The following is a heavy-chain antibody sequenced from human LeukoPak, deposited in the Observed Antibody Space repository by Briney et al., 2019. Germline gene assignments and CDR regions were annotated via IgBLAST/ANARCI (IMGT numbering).Heavy chain of an antibody. J-gene: IGHJ6*03. Sequence: AGGSLRLSCAASGFTFSSYAMHWVRQAPGKGLEWVAVISYDGSNKYYADSVKGRFTISRDNSKNTLYLQMNSLRAEDTAVYYCARVGGGSGVPAAIDYYYYMDVWGKGTTVTVSS. CDR1: GFTFSSYA. D-gene: IGHD2-2*01. CDR2: ISYDGSNK. V-gene: IGHV3-30-3*01. CDR3: ARVGGGSGVPAAIDYYYYMDV.